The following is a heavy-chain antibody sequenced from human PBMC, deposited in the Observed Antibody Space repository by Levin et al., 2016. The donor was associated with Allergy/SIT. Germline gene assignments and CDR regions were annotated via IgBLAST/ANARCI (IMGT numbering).Heavy chain of an antibody. V-gene: IGHV4-59*01. J-gene: IGHJ6*02. Sequence: WIRQPPGKGLEWIGYIYYSGSTNYNPSLKSRVTISVDTSKNQFSLKLSSVTAADTAVYYCARAGTTVTWGLYYYGMDVWGQGTTVTVSS. CDR3: ARAGTTVTWGLYYYGMDV. D-gene: IGHD4-17*01. CDR2: IYYSGST.